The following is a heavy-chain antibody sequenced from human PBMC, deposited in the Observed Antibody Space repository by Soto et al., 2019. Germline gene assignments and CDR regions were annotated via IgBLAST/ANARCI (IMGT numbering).Heavy chain of an antibody. Sequence: PVGSLRLSCAASGFTFSDYYMSWIRQAPGKGLEWVSYISSSGSTIYYADSVKGRFTISRDNAKNTLYLQMNSLRAEDTAVYYCARDEVVVVPAASGFDYWGQGTLVTVSS. D-gene: IGHD2-2*01. J-gene: IGHJ4*02. V-gene: IGHV3-11*01. CDR3: ARDEVVVVPAASGFDY. CDR1: GFTFSDYY. CDR2: ISSSGSTI.